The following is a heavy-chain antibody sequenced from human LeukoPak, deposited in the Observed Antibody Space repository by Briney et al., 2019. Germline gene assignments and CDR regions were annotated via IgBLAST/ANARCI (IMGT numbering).Heavy chain of an antibody. J-gene: IGHJ4*02. CDR1: GGSFSDYY. CDR2: INHSGRT. V-gene: IGHV4-34*01. D-gene: IGHD6-19*01. CDR3: ARGTLYSGWSYYLDY. Sequence: PSETLSLTCAVYGGSFSDYYWSWIRQPPGKGLEWIGEINHSGRTNYNPSLKSRVTMSVDTSKNQFSLKLSSVTAADTAVYYCARGTLYSGWSYYLDYWGQGTLVTVSS.